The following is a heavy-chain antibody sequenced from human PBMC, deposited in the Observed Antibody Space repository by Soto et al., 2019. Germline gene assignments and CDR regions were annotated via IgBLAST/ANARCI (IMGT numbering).Heavy chain of an antibody. CDR3: AHCLVVVANYGMDV. CDR2: IYWDDDK. J-gene: IGHJ6*02. CDR1: GFSLSTSGVG. V-gene: IGHV2-5*02. Sequence: QITLKESGPTLVKPTQTLTLTCTFSGFSLSTSGVGVGWIRQPPGKALEWLALIYWDDDKRYSPSLTSRLTITKVTSKNQVLLTMTNMDPVDTAKYYCAHCLVVVANYGMDVWGQGTTVTVSS. D-gene: IGHD2-15*01.